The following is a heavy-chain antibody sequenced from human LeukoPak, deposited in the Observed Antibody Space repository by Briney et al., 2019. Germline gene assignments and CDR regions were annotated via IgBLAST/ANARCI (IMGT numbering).Heavy chain of an antibody. V-gene: IGHV4-59*08. Sequence: SETLSLTCTVSGGSISSYYWSWIRQPPGKGLEWIGYIYYSGSTNYNPSPKSRVTISVDTSKNQFSLKLSSVTAADTAVYYCARHNGTYSYYFDYWGQGTLVTVSS. CDR1: GGSISSYY. CDR2: IYYSGST. D-gene: IGHD2-15*01. J-gene: IGHJ4*02. CDR3: ARHNGTYSYYFDY.